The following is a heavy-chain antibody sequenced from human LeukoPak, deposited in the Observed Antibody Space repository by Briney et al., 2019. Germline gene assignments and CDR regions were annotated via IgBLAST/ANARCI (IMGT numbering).Heavy chain of an antibody. CDR2: INPSGGST. CDR3: ARDRDYYGSGSYYNNWFDP. D-gene: IGHD3-10*01. CDR1: GYTFTSYY. J-gene: IGHJ5*02. Sequence: GASVKVSCKASGYTFTSYYMHWVRQVPGQGLEWMGIINPSGGSTSYAQKFQGRVTMTRDTSTSTVYMELSSLRSEDTAVYYCARDRDYYGSGSYYNNWFDPWGQGTLVTVSS. V-gene: IGHV1-46*01.